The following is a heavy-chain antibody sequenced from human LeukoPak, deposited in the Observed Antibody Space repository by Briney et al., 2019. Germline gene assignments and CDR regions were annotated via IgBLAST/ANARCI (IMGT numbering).Heavy chain of an antibody. D-gene: IGHD3-9*01. Sequence: KASETLSLTCTVSGGSISSYYWSWMRQPPGKGLEWIGYIYYSGTTNYNPSLKSRVTISVDTSKNQFSLKLSSVTAADTAVYYCARDPAAWYYDILTGYSFDYWGQGTLVTVSS. V-gene: IGHV4-59*12. J-gene: IGHJ4*02. CDR3: ARDPAAWYYDILTGYSFDY. CDR2: IYYSGTT. CDR1: GGSISSYY.